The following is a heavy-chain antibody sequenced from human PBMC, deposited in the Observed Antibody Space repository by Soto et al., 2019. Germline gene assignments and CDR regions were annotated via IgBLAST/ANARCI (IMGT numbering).Heavy chain of an antibody. V-gene: IGHV3-43*01. CDR2: ITWNGANT. CDR3: ARETLSYPSALHV. Sequence: GGSLRLSCAASGFRFDEYNIHWVRQAPGKGLEWVSLITWNGANTYYADSVKGRFTISRDGTTKSVSLQMTSLKREDTGLYYCARETLSYPSALHVWGQGTTVTLSS. D-gene: IGHD3-16*02. CDR1: GFRFDEYN. J-gene: IGHJ6*02.